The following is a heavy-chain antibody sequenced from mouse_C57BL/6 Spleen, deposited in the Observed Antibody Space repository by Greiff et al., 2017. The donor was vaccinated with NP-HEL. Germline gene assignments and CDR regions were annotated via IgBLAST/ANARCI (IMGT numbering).Heavy chain of an antibody. CDR2: INYDGSSP. V-gene: IGHV5-16*01. D-gene: IGHD4-1*01. CDR3: ARAGTGTGAMDY. J-gene: IGHJ4*01. Sequence: EVKLVESEGGLVQPGSSMKLSCTASGFTFSDSYMAWVRQVPEKGLEWVANINYDGSSPYYLDSLKSRFIISRDNAKNILYLQMSSLKSEDTATYYCARAGTGTGAMDYWGQGTSVTVSS. CDR1: GFTFSDSY.